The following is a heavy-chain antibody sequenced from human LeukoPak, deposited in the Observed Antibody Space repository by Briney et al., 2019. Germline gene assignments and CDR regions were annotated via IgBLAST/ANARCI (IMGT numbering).Heavy chain of an antibody. D-gene: IGHD3-22*01. CDR1: GFTFSDYY. V-gene: IGHV3-11*01. J-gene: IGHJ4*02. CDR2: ISSSGSTI. CDR3: ARGKYYYDSSGYYAPDY. Sequence: WGSLRLSCAASGFTFSDYYMSWIRQAPGKGLEWVSYISSSGSTIYYADSVKGRFTISRDNAKNSLYLQMNSLRAEDTAVYYCARGKYYYDSSGYYAPDYWGQGTLVTVSS.